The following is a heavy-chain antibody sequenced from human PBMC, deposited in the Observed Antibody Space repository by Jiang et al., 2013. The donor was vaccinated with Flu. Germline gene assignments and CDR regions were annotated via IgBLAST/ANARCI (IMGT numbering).Heavy chain of an antibody. J-gene: IGHJ6*02. CDR2: IYYSGST. V-gene: IGHV4-39*02. D-gene: IGHD3-10*01. CDR3: AREVWFGESSGMDV. Sequence: LLKPSETLSLTCTVSGGSISSSSYYWGWIRQPPGKGLEWIGSIYYSGSTYYNPSLKSRVTISVDTSKNQFSLKLSSVTAADTAVYYCAREVWFGESSGMDVWGQGTTVTVSS. CDR1: GGSISSSSYY.